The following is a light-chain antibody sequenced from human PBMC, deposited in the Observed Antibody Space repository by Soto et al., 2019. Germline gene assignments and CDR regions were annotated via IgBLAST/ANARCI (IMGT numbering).Light chain of an antibody. CDR1: SGDVGGYNL. CDR3: CSYAGNSEV. V-gene: IGLV2-23*02. CDR2: EVS. J-gene: IGLJ1*01. Sequence: QSALTQPASLSGSPGQSITIPCTGTSGDVGGYNLVSWYQQQPGKAPKLMIYEVSERPSGVSNRFSGSKSGNTASLTISGLQPDDEADYYCCSYAGNSEVFGTGTELTVL.